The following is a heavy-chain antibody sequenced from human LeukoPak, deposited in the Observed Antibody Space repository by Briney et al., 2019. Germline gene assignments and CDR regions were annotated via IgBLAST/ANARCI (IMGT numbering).Heavy chain of an antibody. D-gene: IGHD3-22*01. CDR3: AKGRSEGSSGYYHHNYYYYGMDV. CDR1: GFTFSNAW. V-gene: IGHV3-15*01. Sequence: GGSLRLSCAASGFTFSNAWMSWVRQAPGKGLEWVGRIKSKTDGGTTDYAAPVKGRFTISRDDSKNTLYLQMNSLRAEDTAVYYCAKGRSEGSSGYYHHNYYYYGMDVWGQGTTVTVSS. CDR2: IKSKTDGGTT. J-gene: IGHJ6*02.